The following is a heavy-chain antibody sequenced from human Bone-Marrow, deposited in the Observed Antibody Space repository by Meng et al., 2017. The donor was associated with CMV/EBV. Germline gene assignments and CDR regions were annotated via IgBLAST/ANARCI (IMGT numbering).Heavy chain of an antibody. Sequence: GESLKISCAASRFIFSSYTMNWVRQAPGKGLEWVAVISYDGSNQDYADSVKGRFTISRDNSNNTLYLDMTSLRPEDTAVYYCARDGEVRFLEWLTTIRGMDVWGQGTTVTVSS. CDR2: ISYDGSNQ. D-gene: IGHD3-3*01. J-gene: IGHJ6*02. CDR1: RFIFSSYT. V-gene: IGHV3-30*03. CDR3: ARDGEVRFLEWLTTIRGMDV.